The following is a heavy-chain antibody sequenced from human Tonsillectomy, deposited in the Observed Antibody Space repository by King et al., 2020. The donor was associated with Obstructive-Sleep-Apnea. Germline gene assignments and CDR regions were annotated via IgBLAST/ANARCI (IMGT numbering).Heavy chain of an antibody. V-gene: IGHV3-23*04. CDR3: AKLGYCGGDCSRPYYFDY. CDR2: ISGSGGST. CDR1: GFTFSSYA. J-gene: IGHJ4*02. Sequence: VQLVESGGGLVQPGGSLRLSCAASGFTFSSYAMSWVRQAPGKGLEWVSAISGSGGSTYYADSVKGRFTISRDNSKNTLYLQMNSLRAEDTAVYDCAKLGYCGGDCSRPYYFDYWGQGTLVTVSS. D-gene: IGHD2-21*02.